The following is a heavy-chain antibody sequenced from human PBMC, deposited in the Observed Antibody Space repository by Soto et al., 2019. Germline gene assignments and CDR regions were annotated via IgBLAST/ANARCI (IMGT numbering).Heavy chain of an antibody. CDR2: ISGRGGTT. V-gene: IGHV3-23*01. CDR3: AKEGAIQQFLDGGAFQY. J-gene: IGHJ1*01. D-gene: IGHD1-1*01. CDR1: GFIFSTYA. Sequence: EVQLLESGGGLGQPGGSLRLSCTASGFIFSTYAMSWVRQAPGKGLEWVSGISGRGGTTYYADSVKGRFTISRDNSKNTLYRQMNSLSAEDTAVHFCAKEGAIQQFLDGGAFQYWGQGTLVIVSS.